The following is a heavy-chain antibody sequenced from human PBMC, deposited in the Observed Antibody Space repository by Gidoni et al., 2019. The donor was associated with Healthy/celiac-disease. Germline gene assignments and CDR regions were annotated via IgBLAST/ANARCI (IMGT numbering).Heavy chain of an antibody. D-gene: IGHD5-12*01. CDR3: AKRDVDIVAADYYYYYGMDV. CDR2: ISGSGGST. V-gene: IGHV3-23*01. Sequence: EVQLLASGVGLVQPGGSLRLSCAASGFTFSSYALSWVRQAPGKGLEWVSAISGSGGSTYYADSVKGRFTISRDNSKNTLYLQMNSLRAEDTAVYYCAKRDVDIVAADYYYYYGMDVWGQGTTVTVSS. CDR1: GFTFSSYA. J-gene: IGHJ6*02.